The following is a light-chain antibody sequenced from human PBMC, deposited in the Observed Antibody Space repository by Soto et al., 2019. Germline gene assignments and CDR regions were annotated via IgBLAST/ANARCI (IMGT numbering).Light chain of an antibody. Sequence: DIQMTQSPSTLSASIGDKVTITCRASQSISDWLAWYQQKPGKAPKLLIYDASNLESGVPSRFSGSVSGAEFTLTISSLQPDDFATYYCQQYNNFSTFGQGTKVEIK. CDR3: QQYNNFST. J-gene: IGKJ1*01. CDR1: QSISDW. V-gene: IGKV1-5*01. CDR2: DAS.